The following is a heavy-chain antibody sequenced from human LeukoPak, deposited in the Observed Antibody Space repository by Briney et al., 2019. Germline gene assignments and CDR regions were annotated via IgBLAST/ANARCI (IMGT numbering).Heavy chain of an antibody. CDR1: GFTFSGSA. CDR2: ISSSSSTI. CDR3: ARDATTATGWVYMDV. Sequence: GGSLRLSCAASGFTFSGSAMHWVRQAPGKGLEWVSYISSSSSTIYYANSVKGRFTISRDNAKNSLYLQMNSLRAEDTALYYCARDATTATGWVYMDVWGKGTTVTISS. D-gene: IGHD6-13*01. V-gene: IGHV3-48*04. J-gene: IGHJ6*03.